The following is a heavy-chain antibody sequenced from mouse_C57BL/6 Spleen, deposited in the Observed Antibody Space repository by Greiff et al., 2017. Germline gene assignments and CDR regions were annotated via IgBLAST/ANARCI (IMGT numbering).Heavy chain of an antibody. CDR1: GYTFTSYG. CDR2: IYPRSGNT. CDR3: ASRWLLNYFDY. V-gene: IGHV1-81*01. J-gene: IGHJ2*01. D-gene: IGHD2-3*01. Sequence: QVQLLQSGAELARPGASVKLSCKASGYTFTSYGISWVKQRTGQGLEWIGEIYPRSGNTYYNEKFKGKVTLTADKSSSTAYMELRSLTSEDSAVYFCASRWLLNYFDYWGQGTTLTVSS.